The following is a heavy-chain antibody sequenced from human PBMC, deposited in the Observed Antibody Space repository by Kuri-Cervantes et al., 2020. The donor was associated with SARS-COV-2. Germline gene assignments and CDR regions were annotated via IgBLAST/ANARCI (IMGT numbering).Heavy chain of an antibody. D-gene: IGHD4-23*01. CDR1: GFTFNSYE. J-gene: IGHJ4*02. Sequence: GGSLRLSCAASGFTFNSYEMNWVRQAPGKGLGWVSVIYSGGSTYYADSVKGRFTISRDNSKDTLYLQMNSLRAEDTAVYYCARVDRTGGNAFVDYWGQGTLVTVSS. CDR3: ARVDRTGGNAFVDY. V-gene: IGHV3-53*01. CDR2: IYSGGST.